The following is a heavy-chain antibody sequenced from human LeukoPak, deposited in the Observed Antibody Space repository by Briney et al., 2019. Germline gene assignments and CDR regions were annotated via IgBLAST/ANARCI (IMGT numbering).Heavy chain of an antibody. J-gene: IGHJ4*02. CDR2: IYHSGST. CDR3: ARDGYSGNDGL. CDR1: GYSISSGYY. V-gene: IGHV4-38-2*02. Sequence: SETLSLTCTVSGYSISSGYYWGWIRQPPGQGLEWIGSIYHSGSTYHNPSLKSRVTISVDTSKNQFSLKLSSVTAADTAVYYCARDGYSGNDGLWGQGTLVTVSS. D-gene: IGHD5-12*01.